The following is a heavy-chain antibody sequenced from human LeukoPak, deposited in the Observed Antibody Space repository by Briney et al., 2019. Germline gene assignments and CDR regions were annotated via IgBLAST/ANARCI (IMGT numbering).Heavy chain of an antibody. V-gene: IGHV4-59*01. J-gene: IGHJ2*01. D-gene: IGHD3-10*01. CDR1: GGSISSYY. CDR3: ARAGAVRGVAHWYFDL. CDR2: IYYSGST. Sequence: NPSETLSLACTVSGGSISSYYWSWIWQPPGKGLEWIGYIYYSGSTNYNPSLKSRVTISVDTSKNQFSLKLSSVTAADTAVYYCARAGAVRGVAHWYFDLWGRGTLVTVSS.